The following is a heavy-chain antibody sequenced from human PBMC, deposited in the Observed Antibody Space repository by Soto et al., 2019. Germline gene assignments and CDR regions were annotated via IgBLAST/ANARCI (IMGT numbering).Heavy chain of an antibody. CDR3: AAPRDEYGSGISWFTYGMDV. D-gene: IGHD3-10*01. V-gene: IGHV3-23*01. Sequence: GGSLRLSCLASGFTFSDYAMTWVRHVPGRGLEWVSSLNGAGGSTYYADSVRGRFTISRDNSQNTLFLQMNRLTVDDTAIYYCAAPRDEYGSGISWFTYGMDVWGQGTRVTVSS. CDR2: LNGAGGST. CDR1: GFTFSDYA. J-gene: IGHJ6*02.